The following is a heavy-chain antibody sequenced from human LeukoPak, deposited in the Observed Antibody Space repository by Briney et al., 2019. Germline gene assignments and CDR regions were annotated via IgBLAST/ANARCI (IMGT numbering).Heavy chain of an antibody. J-gene: IGHJ4*02. Sequence: GGSLRLSCAASGFTFSGYAMTWVRQAPGKRLECVSAISGSGGSTYYADSVKGRFTISRGNSNNTLSLQMNSLRADDTAVYYCAKGGLRSVFDYWGQGTLVTVSS. V-gene: IGHV3-23*01. CDR3: AKGGLRSVFDY. CDR2: ISGSGGST. D-gene: IGHD2-15*01. CDR1: GFTFSGYA.